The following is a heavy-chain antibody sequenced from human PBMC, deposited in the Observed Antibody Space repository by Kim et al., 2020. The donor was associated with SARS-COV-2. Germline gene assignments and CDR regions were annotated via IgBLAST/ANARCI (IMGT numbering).Heavy chain of an antibody. V-gene: IGHV4-39*07. CDR2: IYYSGGT. Sequence: SETLSLTCTVSGGSISSSSYYWGWIRQPPGKGLEWIGSIYYSGGTYYNPSLKSRVTISVDTSKNQFSLKLSSVTAADTAVYYCAREGGGEASYGMDVWGQGTTVTVSS. CDR3: AREGGGEASYGMDV. J-gene: IGHJ6*02. CDR1: GGSISSSSYY. D-gene: IGHD3-16*01.